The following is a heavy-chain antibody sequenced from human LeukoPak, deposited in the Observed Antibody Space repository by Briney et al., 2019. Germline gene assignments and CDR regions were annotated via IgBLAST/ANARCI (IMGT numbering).Heavy chain of an antibody. CDR2: ISTSSIYI. J-gene: IGHJ6*03. CDR1: GFTFSSYS. D-gene: IGHD6-13*01. CDR3: ATTRIADYYMDV. Sequence: KSGGSLRLSCAVSGFTFSSYSMNWVRQAPGKGLEWVSFISTSSIYIYYADSVKGRFTISRDNAKNSLYLQMNSLRAEDTAVYYCATTRIADYYMDVWGKGTTVTISS. V-gene: IGHV3-21*01.